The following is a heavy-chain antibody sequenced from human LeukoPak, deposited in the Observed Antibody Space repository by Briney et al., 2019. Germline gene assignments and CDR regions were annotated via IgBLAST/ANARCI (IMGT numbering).Heavy chain of an antibody. D-gene: IGHD2-15*01. CDR2: IYPGDSDT. V-gene: IGHV5-51*01. Sequence: GESLQISCQGSGYSFTSYWIGWVRQMPGKGLEWMGIIYPGDSDTRYSPSFQGQVTISADKSISTAYLQWSSLKASDTAMYYCARTIQSLLLSPGAFDIWGQGTMVTVSS. J-gene: IGHJ3*02. CDR1: GYSFTSYW. CDR3: ARTIQSLLLSPGAFDI.